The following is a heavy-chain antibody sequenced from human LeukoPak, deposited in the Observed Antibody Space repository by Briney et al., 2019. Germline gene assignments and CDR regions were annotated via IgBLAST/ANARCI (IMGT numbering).Heavy chain of an antibody. CDR2: IYYSGST. CDR1: GGSISSYY. Sequence: SETLSLTCTVSGGSISSYYWSWIRQPPGKGLEWIGYIYYSGSTNYNPSLKSRVTISVDTSKNQFSLKLSSVTAADTAVYYCAIHQKQLWSPFDYWGQGTLVTVSS. D-gene: IGHD5-18*01. V-gene: IGHV4-59*08. J-gene: IGHJ4*02. CDR3: AIHQKQLWSPFDY.